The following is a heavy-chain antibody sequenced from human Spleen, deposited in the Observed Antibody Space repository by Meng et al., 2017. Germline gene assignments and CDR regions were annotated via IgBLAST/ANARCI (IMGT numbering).Heavy chain of an antibody. CDR3: VRSRAWVRTGFDP. CDR1: GDSISSSDSY. CDR2: IGHSGFT. Sequence: QLQLPEAVPGLVKPAETLSLNCSVSGDSISSSDSYWGWIRQSPGKGLEWIGSIGHSGFTYYTPSLESRVTVSVDTSRSQFSLELTSVTAADTAVYYCVRSRAWVRTGFDPWGQGTLVTVSS. J-gene: IGHJ5*02. V-gene: IGHV4-39*01. D-gene: IGHD1/OR15-1a*01.